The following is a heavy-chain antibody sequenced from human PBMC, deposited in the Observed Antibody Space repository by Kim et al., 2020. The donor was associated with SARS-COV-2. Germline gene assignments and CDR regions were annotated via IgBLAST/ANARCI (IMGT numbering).Heavy chain of an antibody. Sequence: ASVKVSCKASGYTFTGYYMHWVRQAPGQGLEWMGWINPNTGGTNYAQKFQGRVTMTRDTSISTAYMELSRLRSDDTAVYYCAREDRVWQQLLAVYYFDYWGQGTLVTVSS. J-gene: IGHJ4*02. CDR3: AREDRVWQQLLAVYYFDY. V-gene: IGHV1-2*02. CDR2: INPNTGGT. D-gene: IGHD6-13*01. CDR1: GYTFTGYY.